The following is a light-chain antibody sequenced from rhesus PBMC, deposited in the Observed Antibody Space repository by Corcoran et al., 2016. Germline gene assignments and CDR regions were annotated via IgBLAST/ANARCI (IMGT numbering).Light chain of an antibody. Sequence: EIQMSQSPSSMSASVGDRVTITCRASQGISSYLNWYQQKLGKAPKLLIYYANSLASGVPSRFSGSGSWTDFTRTISSLQPVDFATYYCQHGNSNPLTFGGGTKVELK. CDR3: QHGNSNPLT. J-gene: IGKJ4*01. V-gene: IGKV1-32*02. CDR1: QGISSY. CDR2: YAN.